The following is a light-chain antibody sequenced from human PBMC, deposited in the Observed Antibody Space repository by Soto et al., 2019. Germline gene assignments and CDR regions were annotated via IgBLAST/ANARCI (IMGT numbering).Light chain of an antibody. Sequence: EIVMTQSPATLSVSPGEIATLSCRASQSVSSNLAWYQQKPGQAPRLLIYGVSTRATGIADRFSGSGSGTDFTLTISRLEPEDFAVYYCQQYGNSAITCGQGTRLEIK. J-gene: IGKJ5*01. V-gene: IGKV3D-15*01. CDR2: GVS. CDR1: QSVSSN. CDR3: QQYGNSAIT.